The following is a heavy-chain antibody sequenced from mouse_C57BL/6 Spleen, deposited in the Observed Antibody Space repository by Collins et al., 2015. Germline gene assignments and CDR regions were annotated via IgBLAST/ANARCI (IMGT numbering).Heavy chain of an antibody. Sequence: QIQLVQSGPELKKPGETVKISCKASGYTFTDYSMHWVKQAPGKGLKWMGWINTETGEPTYADDFKGRFAFSLETSASTAYLQINNLKNEDTATYFCARSYDGYYGYYFDYWGQGTTLTVSS. CDR3: ARSYDGYYGYYFDY. CDR1: GYTFTDYS. D-gene: IGHD2-3*01. J-gene: IGHJ2*01. V-gene: IGHV9-2-1*01. CDR2: INTETGEP.